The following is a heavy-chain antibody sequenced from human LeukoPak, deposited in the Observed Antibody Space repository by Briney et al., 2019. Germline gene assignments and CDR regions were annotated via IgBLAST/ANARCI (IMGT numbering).Heavy chain of an antibody. D-gene: IGHD6-19*01. CDR3: ARHWYSSGWYLDY. Sequence: SETLSLTCTVSDGSMSSGDYYWTWIRQPAGRELEWIGRIYTSGSTNFNPSLKSRVTISVDKSKNQFSLNLYSVTAADTAVYYCARHWYSSGWYLDYWGQGTLVTVSS. CDR1: DGSMSSGDYY. CDR2: IYTSGST. J-gene: IGHJ4*02. V-gene: IGHV4-61*02.